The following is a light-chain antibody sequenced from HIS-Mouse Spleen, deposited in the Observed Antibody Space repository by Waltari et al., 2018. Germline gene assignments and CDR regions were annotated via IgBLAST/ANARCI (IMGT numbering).Light chain of an antibody. CDR2: KDS. CDR1: ALPKQY. V-gene: IGLV3-25*03. Sequence: SYELTQPPSVSVSPGQTARITCPGDALPKQYAYWYQQKPSKAPVLVIYKDSERPSGIPERFSGSSSGTTVTLTISGVQAEDEADYYCQSADSSGTYVVFGGGTKLTVL. CDR3: QSADSSGTYVV. J-gene: IGLJ2*01.